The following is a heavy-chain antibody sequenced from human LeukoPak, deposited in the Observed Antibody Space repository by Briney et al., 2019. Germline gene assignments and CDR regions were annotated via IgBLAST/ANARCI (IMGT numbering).Heavy chain of an antibody. CDR2: ISFTGGRT. CDR3: AKDRISDGAWSFDY. V-gene: IGHV3-23*01. D-gene: IGHD4/OR15-4a*01. CDR1: GGSISSYY. Sequence: PSETLSLTCTVSGGSISSYYWSWIRQAPGKGLEWVSGISFTGGRTYYADSVKGRFTISRDNSKNTLYLQMNSLRAEDTAVYFCAKDRISDGAWSFDYWGQGTLVTVSS. J-gene: IGHJ4*02.